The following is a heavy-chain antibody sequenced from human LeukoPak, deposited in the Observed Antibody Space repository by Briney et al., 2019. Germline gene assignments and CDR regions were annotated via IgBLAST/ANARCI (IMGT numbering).Heavy chain of an antibody. CDR2: MNPNSGNT. D-gene: IGHD4-11*01. Sequence: ASVKVSCKASGYTFTSYDSNWVRQATGQGLEWMGWMNPNSGNTGYAQKFQGRVTMTRNNSISTAYMELSTLRSADTAVYYCARVKRGYSNYALGYWGQGTLVTVSS. V-gene: IGHV1-8*01. J-gene: IGHJ4*02. CDR1: GYTFTSYD. CDR3: ARVKRGYSNYALGY.